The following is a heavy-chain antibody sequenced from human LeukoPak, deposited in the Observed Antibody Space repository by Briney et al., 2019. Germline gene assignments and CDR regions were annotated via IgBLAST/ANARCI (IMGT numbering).Heavy chain of an antibody. V-gene: IGHV3-30*02. CDR1: GFTFSTSA. Sequence: PGGSLRLSCAASGFTFSTSAMQWVRQAPGKGLEWVAFIRFDGSIKDYGDSVKGRFTISRDNSRNTVYLQMNSLRAEDTAVYYCANHDGTTDAFDIWGQGTMVTVSS. CDR3: ANHDGTTDAFDI. J-gene: IGHJ3*02. D-gene: IGHD1-7*01. CDR2: IRFDGSIK.